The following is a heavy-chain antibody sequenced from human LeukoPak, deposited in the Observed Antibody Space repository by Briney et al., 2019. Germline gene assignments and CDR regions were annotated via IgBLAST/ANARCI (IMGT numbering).Heavy chain of an antibody. V-gene: IGHV5-51*01. CDR2: IYPVNSDT. CDR1: GYRFPSYW. Sequence: GESLKISCKGSGYRFPSYWIGWVRQMPGKGLEWIRIIYPVNSDTRYSPSLQGQVTISADKSINTAYLQWSSLKASDTAMYYCARRGYTYGSRVANWFDPWGQGTLVTVSS. D-gene: IGHD5-18*01. CDR3: ARRGYTYGSRVANWFDP. J-gene: IGHJ5*02.